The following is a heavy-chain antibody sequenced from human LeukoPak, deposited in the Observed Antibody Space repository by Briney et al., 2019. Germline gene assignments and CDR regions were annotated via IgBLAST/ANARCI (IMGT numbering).Heavy chain of an antibody. CDR1: GFSFSSFS. J-gene: IGHJ4*02. Sequence: PGGALRLSCAASGFSFSSFSIHWVRPALGKGLERVAVISSEGSKKFYADSVEGRFTISRDNSKNTVYLQMNSLGAEDTAVYYCAREPHYYDSSGYYTPYTDYWGQGTLVTVSA. V-gene: IGHV3-30-3*01. CDR3: AREPHYYDSSGYYTPYTDY. CDR2: ISSEGSKK. D-gene: IGHD3-22*01.